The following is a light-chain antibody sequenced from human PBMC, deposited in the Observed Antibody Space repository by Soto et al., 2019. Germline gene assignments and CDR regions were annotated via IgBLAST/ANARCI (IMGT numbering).Light chain of an antibody. CDR1: QSVSSSY. V-gene: IGKV3D-20*02. CDR2: GAS. CDR3: QQRSNWPIT. Sequence: EIVLTQSPGTLSLSPGERATLSCRASQSVSSSYLAWYQQKPGQAPRLLIFGASIRDTGIPDSFSGSGSGTDFTLTISRLEPEDFAVYYCQQRSNWPITFGQGTRLEIK. J-gene: IGKJ5*01.